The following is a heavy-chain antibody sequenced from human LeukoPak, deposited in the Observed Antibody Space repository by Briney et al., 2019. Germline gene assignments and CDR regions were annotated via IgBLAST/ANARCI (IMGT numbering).Heavy chain of an antibody. J-gene: IGHJ6*02. Sequence: GGSLRLSCAASGFTFSNYEMNWVRQAPGKGLEWVSFISSSGSTIYYADSVKGRFTLSRDNAKNSLYLQTNSLRAEDTAVYYCARSHIVVVTATPHYGMDVWGQGTTVTVSS. D-gene: IGHD2-21*02. CDR1: GFTFSNYE. CDR3: ARSHIVVVTATPHYGMDV. V-gene: IGHV3-48*03. CDR2: ISSSGSTI.